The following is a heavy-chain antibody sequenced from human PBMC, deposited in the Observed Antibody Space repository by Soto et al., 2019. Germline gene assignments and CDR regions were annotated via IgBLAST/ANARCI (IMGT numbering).Heavy chain of an antibody. Sequence: QVQLVQSGAGVKKPGASVKVSCKASGYTFTSYGISWVRQAPGQGLEWMGWISAYNGNTNYAPKLQGRVTITPDTSTSTAYMELRGLRSDDTAVYYCARGGFGWDPLVIDYWGQGTLVTVSS. D-gene: IGHD3-16*01. CDR3: ARGGFGWDPLVIDY. CDR2: ISAYNGNT. J-gene: IGHJ4*02. V-gene: IGHV1-18*01. CDR1: GYTFTSYG.